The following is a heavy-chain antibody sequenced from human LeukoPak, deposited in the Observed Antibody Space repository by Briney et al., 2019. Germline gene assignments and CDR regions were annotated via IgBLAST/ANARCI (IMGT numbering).Heavy chain of an antibody. Sequence: GASVKVSCKASGYTFTSYDINWVRQATGQGLEWMGWMNPNSGNTGYAQKFQGRVTMTRNTSISTAYMELSSLRSEDTAVYYCARDAAYCGGDCYSIYYYYMDVWGKGTTVTVSS. V-gene: IGHV1-8*01. CDR1: GYTFTSYD. D-gene: IGHD2-21*02. CDR3: ARDAAYCGGDCYSIYYYYMDV. J-gene: IGHJ6*03. CDR2: MNPNSGNT.